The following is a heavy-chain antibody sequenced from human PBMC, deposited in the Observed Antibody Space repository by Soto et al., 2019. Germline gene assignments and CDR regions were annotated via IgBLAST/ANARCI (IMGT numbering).Heavy chain of an antibody. CDR3: VKDRFVNY. CDR1: GLNFNDYA. V-gene: IGHV3-64D*06. Sequence: GGSLRLSCSASGLNFNDYAMHWVRQAAGKGLKYVSSISSNGVSTYYADSVKGRFTISRDNSKNTLYLQMNSLRVEDTAVYYCVKDRFVNYWSQGALVTVSS. CDR2: ISSNGVST. D-gene: IGHD3-3*01. J-gene: IGHJ4*02.